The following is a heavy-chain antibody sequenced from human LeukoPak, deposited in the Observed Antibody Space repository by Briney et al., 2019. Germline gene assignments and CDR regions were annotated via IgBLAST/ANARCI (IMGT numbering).Heavy chain of an antibody. J-gene: IGHJ4*02. V-gene: IGHV3-15*01. D-gene: IGHD5-24*01. CDR1: GFTFSKSA. CDR2: IKSETEGGTT. CDR3: TTMAKY. Sequence: PGGSLRLSCTASGFTFSKSAMNWVRQAPGKGLEWVGLIKSETEGGTTDYAASVKGRFTISRDDSKNTAHLQMNSLKAEDTAVYYCTTMAKYWGQGTLVTVSS.